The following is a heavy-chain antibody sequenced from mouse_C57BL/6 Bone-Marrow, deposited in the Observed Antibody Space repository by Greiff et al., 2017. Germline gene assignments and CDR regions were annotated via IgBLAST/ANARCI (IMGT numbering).Heavy chain of an antibody. J-gene: IGHJ4*01. CDR1: GFTFSSYA. V-gene: IGHV5-9-1*02. Sequence: EVQLVESGEGLVKPGGSLKLSCAASGFTFSSYAMSWVRQTPEKRLEWVAYISSGGDYIYYADTVKGRFTISRDNARNTLYLQMSRLKYEDTAMYYCTRDYSRYYYAMDYWGQGTSVTVSS. CDR3: TRDYSRYYYAMDY. CDR2: ISSGGDYI. D-gene: IGHD1-1*01.